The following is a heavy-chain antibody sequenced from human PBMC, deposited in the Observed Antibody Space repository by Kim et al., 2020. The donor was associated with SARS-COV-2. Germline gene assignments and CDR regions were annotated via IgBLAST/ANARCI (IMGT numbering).Heavy chain of an antibody. J-gene: IGHJ4*02. D-gene: IGHD3-10*01. V-gene: IGHV4-39*07. CDR3: AREPTTYGSVVDY. CDR2: IYYSGST. Sequence: SETLSLTCTVSGGSISSSSYYWGWIRQPPGKGLEWIGSIYYSGSTYYNPSLKSRVTISVDTSKNQFSLKLSSVTAADTAVYYCAREPTTYGSVVDYWGQGTLVTVSS. CDR1: GGSISSSSYY.